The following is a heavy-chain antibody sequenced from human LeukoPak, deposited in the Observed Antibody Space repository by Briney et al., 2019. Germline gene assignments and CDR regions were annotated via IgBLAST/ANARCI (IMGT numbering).Heavy chain of an antibody. CDR2: IYYSGST. CDR1: GGSINNNNW. Sequence: SETLSLTCTVSGGSINNNNWWSWVRQSPGKGLEWIGYIYYSGSTYYNPSLKSRVTISVDTSKNQFSPKLSSVTAANTAVYYCARVRIVVVPAARSTTEGYYMDVWGKGTTVTVSS. D-gene: IGHD2-2*01. J-gene: IGHJ6*03. CDR3: ARVRIVVVPAARSTTEGYYMDV. V-gene: IGHV4-30-4*01.